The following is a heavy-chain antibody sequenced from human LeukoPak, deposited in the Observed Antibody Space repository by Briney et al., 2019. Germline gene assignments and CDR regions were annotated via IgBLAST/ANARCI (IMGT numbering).Heavy chain of an antibody. CDR3: ARPPLGYCSSTSCLENWFDP. Sequence: GGSLRLSWAASGFTFSSYSMNWVRQAPEKGLEWVSSISSSSSYIYYADSVKGRFTISRDNAKNSLYLQMNSLRAEDTAVYYCARPPLGYCSSTSCLENWFDPWGQGTLVTVSS. V-gene: IGHV3-21*01. CDR1: GFTFSSYS. J-gene: IGHJ5*02. D-gene: IGHD2-2*01. CDR2: ISSSSSYI.